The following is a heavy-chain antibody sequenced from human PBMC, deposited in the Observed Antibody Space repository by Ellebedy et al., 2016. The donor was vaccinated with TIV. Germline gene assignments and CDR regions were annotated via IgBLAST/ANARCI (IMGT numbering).Heavy chain of an antibody. CDR3: AGGTY. J-gene: IGHJ4*02. CDR1: GFTVSGDY. Sequence: GESLKISCAASGFTVSGDYMSWVRQAPGKGLEWVSIMDAGGNTQNPDPVKGRFTVSRDNSKKTLYLQMNSLRAEDTAVYDCAGGTYWGQGTLVTVSS. V-gene: IGHV3-53*01. CDR2: MDAGGNT.